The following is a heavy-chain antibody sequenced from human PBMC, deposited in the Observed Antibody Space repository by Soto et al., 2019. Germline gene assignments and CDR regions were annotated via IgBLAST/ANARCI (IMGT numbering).Heavy chain of an antibody. CDR2: INSDGSST. CDR3: AREGYGGIVYYDYGMDV. J-gene: IGHJ6*02. Sequence: GSLRLSCAASGFTFSSYWMHWVRQAPGKGLVWVSRINSDGSSTSYADSVKGRFTISRDNTKNTLYLQMNSLRAEDTAVYYCAREGYGGIVYYDYGMDVWGQGTTVTVSS. CDR1: GFTFSSYW. V-gene: IGHV3-74*01. D-gene: IGHD4-17*01.